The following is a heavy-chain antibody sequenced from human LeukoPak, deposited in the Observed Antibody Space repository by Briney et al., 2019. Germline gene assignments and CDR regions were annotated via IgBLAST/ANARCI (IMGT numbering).Heavy chain of an antibody. D-gene: IGHD3-22*01. CDR2: ISSSSSTI. Sequence: GGSLRLSCAVSGFTFSSCSMNWVRQAPGKGLEWVSYISSSSSTIYYADSVKGRFTISRDNSKNTLYLQMNSLRAEDTAVYYCARATYYYDSSGYYYFDYWGQGTLVTVSS. CDR1: GFTFSSCS. V-gene: IGHV3-48*01. J-gene: IGHJ4*02. CDR3: ARATYYYDSSGYYYFDY.